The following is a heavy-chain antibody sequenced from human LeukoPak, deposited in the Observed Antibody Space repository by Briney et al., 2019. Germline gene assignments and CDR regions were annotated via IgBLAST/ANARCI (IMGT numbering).Heavy chain of an antibody. CDR2: ISGSGDST. CDR3: AKNMAKRSAFDI. CDR1: GFTLSSYV. Sequence: GGSLRLSCAASGFTLSSYVRTWVRQTPGKGLEWVSSISGSGDSTYYADSVKGRFTISRDNSNNTLCLQMTSLRAEDTALYYCAKNMAKRSAFDIWGQGTVVTVSS. V-gene: IGHV3-23*01. D-gene: IGHD2/OR15-2a*01. J-gene: IGHJ3*02.